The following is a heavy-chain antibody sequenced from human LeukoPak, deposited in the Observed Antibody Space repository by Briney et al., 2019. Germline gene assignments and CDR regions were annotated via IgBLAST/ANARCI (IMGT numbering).Heavy chain of an antibody. D-gene: IGHD3-3*01. CDR1: GGSISSYY. Sequence: SETLSLTCTVSGGSISSYYWSWIRQPPGKGLEWIGYIYYSGSTNYNPSLKSRVTISADTSKNQFSLKLSSVTAADTAVYYCARTPYDFWSGYYLYFDYWGQGTLVTVSS. CDR3: ARTPYDFWSGYYLYFDY. V-gene: IGHV4-59*01. J-gene: IGHJ4*02. CDR2: IYYSGST.